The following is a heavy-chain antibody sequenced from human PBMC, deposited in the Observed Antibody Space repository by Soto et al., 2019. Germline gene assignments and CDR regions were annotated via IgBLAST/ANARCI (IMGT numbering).Heavy chain of an antibody. D-gene: IGHD3-10*02. CDR3: ARHLPPYVRRRLAAVAFEA. J-gene: IGHJ5*02. V-gene: IGHV4-4*07. CDR1: GSSFTGDY. CDR2: VFGNGAGIP. Sequence: QVQLQESGPGLVRPSETLSLTCSVSGSSFTGDYWSWIRQPAGKGLGWIVRVFGNGAGIPIYNSSLKERIIISVDSAMNQCSVMLMSVTAADTSVYFCARHLPPYVRRRLAAVAFEAWGQGILVTVSS.